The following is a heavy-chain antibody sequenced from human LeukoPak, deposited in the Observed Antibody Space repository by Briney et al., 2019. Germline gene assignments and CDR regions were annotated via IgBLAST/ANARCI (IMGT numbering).Heavy chain of an antibody. CDR1: GFTFSSYS. D-gene: IGHD1-1*01. CDR2: ISSSSSYI. V-gene: IGHV3-21*01. Sequence: GGSLRLSCAASGFTFSSYSMNWVRQAPGKGLEWVSSISSSSSYIYYADSVKGRFTISRDNAKNSLYLRMNSLRAEDTAVYYCARVDNWNDVPIDYWGQGTLVTVSS. J-gene: IGHJ4*02. CDR3: ARVDNWNDVPIDY.